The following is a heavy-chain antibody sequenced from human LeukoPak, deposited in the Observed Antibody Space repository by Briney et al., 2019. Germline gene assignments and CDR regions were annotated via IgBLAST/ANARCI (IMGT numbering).Heavy chain of an antibody. V-gene: IGHV1-24*01. CDR2: FDPEDGET. Sequence: ASVKVSCKVSGYTLTELSVHWVRQAPGKGLEWMGGFDPEDGETIHAQKFQGRVTMTEDTSTDTVYMELSSLRSEDTAVYYCATLQQLVHPANFDYWGQGTLVTVSS. CDR3: ATLQQLVHPANFDY. CDR1: GYTLTELS. D-gene: IGHD6-13*01. J-gene: IGHJ4*02.